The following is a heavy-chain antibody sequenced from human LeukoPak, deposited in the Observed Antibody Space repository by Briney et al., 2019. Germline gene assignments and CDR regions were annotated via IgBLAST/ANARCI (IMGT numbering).Heavy chain of an antibody. CDR2: ISSSSSTI. CDR1: GFTFSSYS. V-gene: IGHV3-48*01. CDR3: ARGISQRIAVVISGAFDI. D-gene: IGHD3-22*01. Sequence: GGSLRLSCAASGFTFSSYSMNWVRQAPGKGLEWVSYISSSSSTIYYADSVKGRFTISRDNAKNSLYLQMNSLRAEDTAVYYCARGISQRIAVVISGAFDIWGQGTMVTVSS. J-gene: IGHJ3*02.